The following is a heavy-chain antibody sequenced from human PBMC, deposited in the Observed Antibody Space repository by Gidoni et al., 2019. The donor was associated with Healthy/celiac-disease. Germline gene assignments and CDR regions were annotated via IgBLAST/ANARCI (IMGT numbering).Heavy chain of an antibody. V-gene: IGHV3-33*01. CDR3: AREWGRYYDSSGYNFDY. J-gene: IGHJ4*02. CDR2: IWYDGSNK. Sequence: TFSSYGMHWVRQAPGKGLEWVAVIWYDGSNKYYADSVKGRFTISRDNSKNTLYLQMNSLRAEDTAVYYCAREWGRYYDSSGYNFDYWGQGTLVTVSS. CDR1: TFSSYG. D-gene: IGHD3-22*01.